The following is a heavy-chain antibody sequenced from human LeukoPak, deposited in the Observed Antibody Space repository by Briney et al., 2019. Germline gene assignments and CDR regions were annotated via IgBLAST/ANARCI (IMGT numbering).Heavy chain of an antibody. Sequence: ASVKVSCKASGNTFRSYFIHWVRQAPGQGLEWMGRISSGGGSTTYAQELQGRVTMTRDTSTSTVYMELSSLRSEDTAVYYCGRVTFYAFDIWGQGTMVTVSS. D-gene: IGHD3-3*02. CDR2: ISSGGGST. J-gene: IGHJ3*02. CDR3: GRVTFYAFDI. CDR1: GNTFRSYF. V-gene: IGHV1-46*01.